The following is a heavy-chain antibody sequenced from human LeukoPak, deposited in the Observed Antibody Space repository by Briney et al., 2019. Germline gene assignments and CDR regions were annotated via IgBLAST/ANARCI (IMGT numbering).Heavy chain of an antibody. D-gene: IGHD6-19*01. CDR3: AKVSGGSGWLYFFDY. V-gene: IGHV3-9*01. Sequence: PGGSLRLSCAASGFTFDDYAMPWVRQAPGKGLEWVSGISWNSGSIGYADSVKGRFTISRDNAKNSLYLQMNSLRAEDTAVYYCAKVSGGSGWLYFFDYWGQGTLVTVSS. J-gene: IGHJ4*02. CDR1: GFTFDDYA. CDR2: ISWNSGSI.